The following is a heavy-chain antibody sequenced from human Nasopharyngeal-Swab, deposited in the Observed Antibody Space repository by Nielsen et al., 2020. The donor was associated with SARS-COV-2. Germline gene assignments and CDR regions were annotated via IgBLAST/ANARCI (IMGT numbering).Heavy chain of an antibody. J-gene: IGHJ6*03. V-gene: IGHV3-7*03. CDR1: GFSFSTYW. CDR2: IKQVGSEK. D-gene: IGHD3-16*02. Sequence: GESLKISCAASGFSFSTYWMTWVRQAPGKGLEWVANIKQVGSEKYYVDSVKGRFTVSRDNPKNLLYLQVNSLRAEDTAVYYCARQGVFVPAYFHQYYMDVWGKGTTVTVSS. CDR3: ARQGVFVPAYFHQYYMDV.